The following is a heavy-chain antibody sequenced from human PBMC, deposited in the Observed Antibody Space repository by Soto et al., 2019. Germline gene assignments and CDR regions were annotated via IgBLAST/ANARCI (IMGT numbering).Heavy chain of an antibody. CDR2: IYYSGNT. Sequence: SETLSLTCTVSGESISSGDHYWSWVRQSPGEGLEWIGFIYYSGNTYYNPSLKSRVSMSVDTSSNQFSLKLNSVTAADTAVYYCARDAGYCNSVSCYPYNMDVWGQGTTVPVS. J-gene: IGHJ6*02. V-gene: IGHV4-30-4*01. CDR1: GESISSGDHY. D-gene: IGHD2-15*01. CDR3: ARDAGYCNSVSCYPYNMDV.